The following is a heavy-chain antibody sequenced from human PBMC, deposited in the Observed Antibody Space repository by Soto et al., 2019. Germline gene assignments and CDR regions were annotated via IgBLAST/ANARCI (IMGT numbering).Heavy chain of an antibody. Sequence: ASVKVSCKASGYTFTSYGISWVRQAPGQGREWMGWIRAYNGNTNYGQKLQGRVTMTTDTSTSTAYMELRSLRSDDTAVYYCARKDTGSGWSYYYYGMDVWGQGTTVTVSS. CDR2: IRAYNGNT. D-gene: IGHD6-19*01. V-gene: IGHV1-18*01. J-gene: IGHJ6*02. CDR1: GYTFTSYG. CDR3: ARKDTGSGWSYYYYGMDV.